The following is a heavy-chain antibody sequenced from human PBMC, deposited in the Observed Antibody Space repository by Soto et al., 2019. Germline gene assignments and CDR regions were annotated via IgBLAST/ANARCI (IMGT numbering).Heavy chain of an antibody. CDR2: IKQDGSEK. Sequence: EVQLVESGGGLVQPGGSLRLSCAASGFTFSSYWMSWVRQAPGKGLEWVANIKQDGSEKYYVDSVKGRFTISRDNAKNSLYLQMNSLRAEDTAVYYCARDRRRDCSSTSCYPPEFDPWCQGTLVTVSS. V-gene: IGHV3-7*01. CDR1: GFTFSSYW. CDR3: ARDRRRDCSSTSCYPPEFDP. J-gene: IGHJ5*02. D-gene: IGHD2-2*01.